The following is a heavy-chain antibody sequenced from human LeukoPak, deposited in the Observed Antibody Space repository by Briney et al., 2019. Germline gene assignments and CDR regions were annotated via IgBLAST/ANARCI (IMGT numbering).Heavy chain of an antibody. J-gene: IGHJ4*02. V-gene: IGHV3-21*01. Sequence: GGSLRLSCAASGFTFSSYSMNWVRQAPGKGLEWVSSISSSSSYIYYADSVKGRFTISRDNAKNSLYLQMNSLRAEDTAVYYCAKDRLGAAAGDCFDYWGQGTLVTVSS. CDR1: GFTFSSYS. CDR2: ISSSSSYI. D-gene: IGHD6-13*01. CDR3: AKDRLGAAAGDCFDY.